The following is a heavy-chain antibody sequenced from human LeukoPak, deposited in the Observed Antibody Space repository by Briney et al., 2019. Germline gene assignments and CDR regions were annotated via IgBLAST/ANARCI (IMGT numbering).Heavy chain of an antibody. Sequence: GGSLRLSCAASGFTFSSYWMSWVRQAPGKGLEWVANIKQDGSEKYYVDSVKGRFTISRDNAKNSLYLQMNSLRAEDTAVYYCARDTLWGWFGAPYWGQGTLVTVSS. V-gene: IGHV3-7*01. CDR1: GFTFSSYW. D-gene: IGHD3-10*01. J-gene: IGHJ4*02. CDR2: IKQDGSEK. CDR3: ARDTLWGWFGAPY.